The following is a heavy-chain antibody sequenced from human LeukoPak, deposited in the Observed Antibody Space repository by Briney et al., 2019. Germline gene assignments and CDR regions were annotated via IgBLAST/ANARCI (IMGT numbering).Heavy chain of an antibody. V-gene: IGHV3-30*03. CDR3: ARFSLTDAFDI. Sequence: GGSLRLSCAASGFTFSSYGMHWVRQAPGKGLEWVAVIPYDGSNKYYADSVKGRFTISRDNSKNTLYLQMNSLRAEDTAVYYCARFSLTDAFDIWGQGTMVTVSS. D-gene: IGHD3-3*02. CDR2: IPYDGSNK. CDR1: GFTFSSYG. J-gene: IGHJ3*02.